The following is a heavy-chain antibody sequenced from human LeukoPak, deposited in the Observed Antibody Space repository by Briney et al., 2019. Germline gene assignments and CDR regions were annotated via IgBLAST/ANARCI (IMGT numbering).Heavy chain of an antibody. D-gene: IGHD3-16*02. CDR2: INHSGST. CDR1: GGSISSSSDY. J-gene: IGHJ4*02. V-gene: IGHV4-39*07. Sequence: SETLSLTCTVSGGSISSSSDYWGWIRQPPGKGLEWIGEINHSGSTNYNPSLKSRAAISVDTSKNQFSLKLSSVTAADTAVYYCARGLFSRSPKDYVWGSYRYTSGEFDYWGQGTLVTVSS. CDR3: ARGLFSRSPKDYVWGSYRYTSGEFDY.